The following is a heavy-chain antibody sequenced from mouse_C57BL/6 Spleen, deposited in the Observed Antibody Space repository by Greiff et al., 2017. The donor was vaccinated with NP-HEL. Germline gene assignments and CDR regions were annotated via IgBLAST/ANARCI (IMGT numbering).Heavy chain of an antibody. J-gene: IGHJ1*03. CDR3: ARGLYYCSSPDWYFDV. Sequence: EVQGVESGEGLVKPGGSLKLSCAASGFTFSSYAMSWVRQPPEKRLQWVAYISSGGDYIYYAATVKGRFTISRDTARNTLYLQMSSVKSEDTAMYYCARGLYYCSSPDWYFDVWGTGTTVTVAS. CDR2: ISSGGDYI. D-gene: IGHD1-1*01. V-gene: IGHV5S21*01. CDR1: GFTFSSYA.